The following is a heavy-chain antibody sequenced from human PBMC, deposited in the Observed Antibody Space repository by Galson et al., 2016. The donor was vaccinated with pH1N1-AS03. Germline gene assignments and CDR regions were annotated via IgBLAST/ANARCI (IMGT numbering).Heavy chain of an antibody. CDR3: ATLKDASNYYFEA. CDR1: GGPFSSLA. CDR2: MIPLLDTP. V-gene: IGHV1-69*10. J-gene: IGHJ4*02. Sequence: SVKVSCKAPGGPFSSLAISWVRQAPGQGFEWLGGMIPLLDTPRYSHHFEDRLTITADKSTSTDYMELRGLRSEDTAVYYCATLKDASNYYFEAWDQGTLGTVSS. D-gene: IGHD4-11*01.